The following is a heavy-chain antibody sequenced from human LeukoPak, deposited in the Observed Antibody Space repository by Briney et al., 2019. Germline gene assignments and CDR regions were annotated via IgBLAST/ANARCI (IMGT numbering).Heavy chain of an antibody. V-gene: IGHV3-15*01. D-gene: IGHD3-9*01. CDR2: IKRKSDGGTT. J-gene: IGHJ4*02. CDR1: GFTFNDAW. Sequence: PGGSLRLSCAASGFTFNDAWMSWVRQAPGKGLEWVGRIKRKSDGGTTDFAAPVKGRFTISRDDSKNTLYLQMNSLKTEDTAVYYCTTTVDYDILTGYLYYFDYWGQGTLVTVSS. CDR3: TTTVDYDILTGYLYYFDY.